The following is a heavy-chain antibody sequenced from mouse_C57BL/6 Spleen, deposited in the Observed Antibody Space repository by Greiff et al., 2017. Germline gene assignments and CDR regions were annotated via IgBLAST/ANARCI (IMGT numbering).Heavy chain of an antibody. V-gene: IGHV2-5*01. CDR1: GFSLTSYG. Sequence: QVQLQQSGPGLVQPSQSLSITCTVSGFSLTSYGVHWVRQSPGKGLEWLGVIWRGGSTDYNAAFMSRLSITKDNSKSQVFFKMNSLQADDTAIYSCAIPRDWERIWFAYWGQGTLVTVSA. CDR3: AIPRDWERIWFAY. CDR2: IWRGGST. J-gene: IGHJ3*01. D-gene: IGHD4-1*01.